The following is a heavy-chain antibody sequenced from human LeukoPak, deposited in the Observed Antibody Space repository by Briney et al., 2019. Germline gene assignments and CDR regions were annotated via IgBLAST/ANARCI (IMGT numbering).Heavy chain of an antibody. CDR2: INPSGGST. CDR3: ARDSHSSGSYYGLYYYYMDV. CDR1: GYTFTSYY. V-gene: IGHV1-46*01. D-gene: IGHD1-26*01. Sequence: ASVKVSCKASGYTFTSYYMHWVRQAPGQGLKWMGIINPSGGSTSYAQKFQGRVTMTRDTSTSTVYMELSSLRSEDTAVYYCARDSHSSGSYYGLYYYYMDVWGKGTTVTISS. J-gene: IGHJ6*03.